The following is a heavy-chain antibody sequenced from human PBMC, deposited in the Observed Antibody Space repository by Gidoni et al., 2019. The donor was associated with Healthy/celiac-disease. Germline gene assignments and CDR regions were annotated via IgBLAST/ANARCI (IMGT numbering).Heavy chain of an antibody. J-gene: IGHJ4*02. V-gene: IGHV3-23*01. CDR2: ISGSGGST. CDR1: GFTFSSYA. CDR3: AKSKREAVADPYYFDY. D-gene: IGHD6-19*01. Sequence: EVQLLESGGGLVQPGGSLRLSCAASGFTFSSYAMSVVRQAPGKGLEWVSAISGSGGSTYYAASVKGRFTISRDNSKNTLYLQMNSLRAEDTAVYYCAKSKREAVADPYYFDYWGQGTLVTVSS.